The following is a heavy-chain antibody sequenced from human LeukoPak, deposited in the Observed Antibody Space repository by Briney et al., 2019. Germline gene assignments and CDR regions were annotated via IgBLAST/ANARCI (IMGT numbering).Heavy chain of an antibody. D-gene: IGHD3-22*01. Sequence: GESLKISCKGSGYSFTSYWIGWVRQMPGKGLEWMGIIYPGDSDTKYSPSFQGQVTISADKSISTAYLQWNSLKASDTAMYFCASKLYFDTTGAPLYWGQGTQVTVSS. J-gene: IGHJ4*02. CDR3: ASKLYFDTTGAPLY. CDR1: GYSFTSYW. V-gene: IGHV5-51*01. CDR2: IYPGDSDT.